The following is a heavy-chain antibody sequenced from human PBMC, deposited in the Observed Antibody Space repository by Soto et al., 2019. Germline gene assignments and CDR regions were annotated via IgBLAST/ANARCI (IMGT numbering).Heavy chain of an antibody. J-gene: IGHJ5*02. V-gene: IGHV1-3*01. CDR2: INAGNGNT. D-gene: IGHD2-15*01. CDR1: GYSFTSYA. CDR3: ARDRRKACSGGSCYWVWFDP. Sequence: ASVKVSCKASGYSFTSYARHWVRQAPGQRLEWMGWINAGNGNTKYSQKFQGRVTITRDTSASTAYMELSSLRSEDTAVYYCARDRRKACSGGSCYWVWFDPWGQGTLVTVSS.